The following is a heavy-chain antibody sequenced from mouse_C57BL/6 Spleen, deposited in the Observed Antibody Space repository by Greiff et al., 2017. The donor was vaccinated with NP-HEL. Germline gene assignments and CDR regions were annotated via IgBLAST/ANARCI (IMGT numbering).Heavy chain of an antibody. V-gene: IGHV1-26*01. CDR2: INPNNGGT. CDR3: ARSGSLITTVVAPYYWYFDV. D-gene: IGHD1-1*01. Sequence: VQLQQSGPELVKPGASVKMSCKASGYTFTDYYMNWVKQRHGKSLEWIGDINPNNGGTSYNQKFKGKATLTVDKSSSTAYMELRSLTSEDSAVYYCARSGSLITTVVAPYYWYFDVWGTGTTVTVSS. J-gene: IGHJ1*03. CDR1: GYTFTDYY.